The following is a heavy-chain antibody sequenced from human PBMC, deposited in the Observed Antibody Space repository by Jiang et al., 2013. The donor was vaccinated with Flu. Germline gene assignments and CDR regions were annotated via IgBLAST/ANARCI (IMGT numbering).Heavy chain of an antibody. CDR3: AKERGFAGIAAAGPLDY. J-gene: IGHJ4*02. CDR1: GFTFSSYA. V-gene: IGHV3-23*01. CDR2: ISGSGGST. D-gene: IGHD6-13*01. Sequence: LVQPGGSLRLSCAASGFTFSSYAMSWVRQAPGKGLEWVSAISGSGGSTYYADSVKGRFTISRDNSKNTLYLQMNSLRAEDTAVYYCAKERGFAGIAAAGPLDYWGQGTLVTVSS.